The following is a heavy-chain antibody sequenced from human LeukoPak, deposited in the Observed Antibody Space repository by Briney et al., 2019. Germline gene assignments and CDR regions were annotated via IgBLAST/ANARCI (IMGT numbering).Heavy chain of an antibody. J-gene: IGHJ4*02. CDR3: ARDLGGYYFDY. D-gene: IGHD3-16*01. CDR1: GFTVSSNY. Sequence: PGGSLRLSCAASGFTVSSNYVSWVRQAPGKGLEWVSVIYSGGSTYYADSVKGRFTISRDNSKNTLYLQMNSLRAEDTAVYYCARDLGGYYFDYWGQGTLVTVSS. CDR2: IYSGGST. V-gene: IGHV3-53*01.